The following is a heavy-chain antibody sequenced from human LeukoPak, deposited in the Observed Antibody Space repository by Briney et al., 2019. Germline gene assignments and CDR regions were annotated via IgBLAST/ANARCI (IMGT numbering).Heavy chain of an antibody. CDR2: ISYDGSNK. Sequence: GGSLRLSCAASGFTFSSYGMHWVRQAPGKGLEWVAVISYDGSNKYYADSVKGRFTISRDNSKNTLYLQMNSLRAEDTAVYYCAKDPAYDSSGYYTDYWDQGTLVTVSS. D-gene: IGHD3-22*01. CDR3: AKDPAYDSSGYYTDY. J-gene: IGHJ4*02. V-gene: IGHV3-30*18. CDR1: GFTFSSYG.